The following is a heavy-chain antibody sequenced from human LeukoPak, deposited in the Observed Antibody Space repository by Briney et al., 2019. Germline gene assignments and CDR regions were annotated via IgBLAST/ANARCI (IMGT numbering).Heavy chain of an antibody. D-gene: IGHD5-18*01. CDR1: GFTFSIYA. J-gene: IGHJ4*02. CDR3: ARDRIQLWSEFDY. V-gene: IGHV3-30-3*01. CDR2: ISYDGSNK. Sequence: GRSLRLSCAASGFTFSIYAMHWVRQAPGKGLEWVAVISYDGSNKYYADSVKGRFTISRDNSKNTLYLQMNSLRAEDTAVYYCARDRIQLWSEFDYWGQGTLVTVSS.